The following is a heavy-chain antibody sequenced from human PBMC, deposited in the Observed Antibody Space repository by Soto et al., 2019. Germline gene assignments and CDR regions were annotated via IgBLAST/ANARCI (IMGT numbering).Heavy chain of an antibody. V-gene: IGHV3-9*02. Sequence: EVQLVESGGGLVQPGRSLRLSCVGSGFIADDYTMHWVRQAPGKGLEWVSGFSSNSETIHYADSVKGRFTISRDNAKNSLFLKMNSLRPEDTALYYCAKDMTWGGMTTIHYFDSWGQGTLVTVSS. CDR1: GFIADDYT. D-gene: IGHD4-17*01. CDR3: AKDMTWGGMTTIHYFDS. J-gene: IGHJ4*02. CDR2: FSSNSETI.